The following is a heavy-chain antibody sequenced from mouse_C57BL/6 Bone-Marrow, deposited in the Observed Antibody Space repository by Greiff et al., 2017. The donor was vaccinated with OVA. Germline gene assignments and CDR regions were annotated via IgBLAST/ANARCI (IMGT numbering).Heavy chain of an antibody. J-gene: IGHJ1*03. D-gene: IGHD1-1*01. CDR3: SRQITTVVATEWYFDV. CDR2: ISSDGSYT. Sequence: VQLQQSGGDLVKPGGSLKLSCAASGFTFSSYGMSWVRQTPDKKLEWVATISSDGSYTYYPHSVKGRFTISRDKAKNTLYLQMSSLKSEDTAMYYCSRQITTVVATEWYFDVWGTGTTVTVSS. V-gene: IGHV5-6*01. CDR1: GFTFSSYG.